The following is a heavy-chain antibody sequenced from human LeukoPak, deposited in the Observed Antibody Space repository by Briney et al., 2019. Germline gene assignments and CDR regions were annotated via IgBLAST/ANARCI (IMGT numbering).Heavy chain of an antibody. CDR1: GFTFSSYG. CDR2: ISYDGSNK. J-gene: IGHJ4*02. Sequence: PGGSLRLSCAASGFTFSSYGMHWVRQAPGKGLEWVAVISYDGSNKYYADSVKGRFTISRDNSKNTLYLQMNSLRAEDTAVYYCAKGNVDTDKEPFDYWGQGTLVTVSS. D-gene: IGHD5-18*01. CDR3: AKGNVDTDKEPFDY. V-gene: IGHV3-30*18.